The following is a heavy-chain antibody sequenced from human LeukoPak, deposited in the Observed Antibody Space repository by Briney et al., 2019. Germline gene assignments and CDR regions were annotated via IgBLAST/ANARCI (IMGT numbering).Heavy chain of an antibody. CDR1: GGSISSYY. CDR2: IYYSGST. V-gene: IGHV4-59*01. Sequence: PSETLSLTCTVSGGSISSYYWSWIRQSPGKGLEWIGSIYYSGSTNYNPSLKSRVTISVDTSKNQFSLKLRSVTAADTAVYYCARRPRNDILTGTPFDYWGQGILVTVSS. D-gene: IGHD3-9*01. CDR3: ARRPRNDILTGTPFDY. J-gene: IGHJ4*02.